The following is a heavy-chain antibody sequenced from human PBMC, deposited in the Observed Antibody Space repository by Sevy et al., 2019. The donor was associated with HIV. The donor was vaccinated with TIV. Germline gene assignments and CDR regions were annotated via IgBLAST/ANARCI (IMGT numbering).Heavy chain of an antibody. J-gene: IGHJ4*02. CDR3: AREGCTKPLDY. Sequence: GGSLRLSCAASGFTFSKYSMSWVRQAPGKGLEWVSTFSFGCGRINYADSVKGRFTISRDDSKNTLYLQMNSLRAEDTAVYCCAREGCTKPLDYWGQGTLVTVSS. CDR2: FSFGCGRI. V-gene: IGHV3-23*01. D-gene: IGHD1-26*01. CDR1: GFTFSKYS.